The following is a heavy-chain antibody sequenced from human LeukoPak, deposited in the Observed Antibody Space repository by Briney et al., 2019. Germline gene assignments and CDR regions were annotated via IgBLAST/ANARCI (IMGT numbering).Heavy chain of an antibody. CDR3: ARANTGYYYGSGRGMDV. D-gene: IGHD3-10*01. Sequence: SETLSLTCTVSGGSVSSGSYYWSWIRQPPGKGLGWIGYIYYSGSTNYNPSLKSRVTISVDTSKNQFSLNLSSVTAADTAVYYCARANTGYYYGSGRGMDVWGQGTTVTISS. V-gene: IGHV4-61*01. CDR2: IYYSGST. J-gene: IGHJ6*02. CDR1: GGSVSSGSYY.